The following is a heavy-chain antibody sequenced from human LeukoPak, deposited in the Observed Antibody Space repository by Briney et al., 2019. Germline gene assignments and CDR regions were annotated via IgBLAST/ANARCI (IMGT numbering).Heavy chain of an antibody. Sequence: GGSLRLSCAASGFTFSNYALAWVRQAPGKGLEWVSTISGSGATTYYADSVKSRFTISRDTSKNTLYLQMNSLRVEDTAVYYCARQLVVPAAFDYWGQGTLVTVSS. J-gene: IGHJ4*02. CDR3: ARQLVVPAAFDY. CDR1: GFTFSNYA. CDR2: ISGSGATT. V-gene: IGHV3-23*01. D-gene: IGHD2-2*01.